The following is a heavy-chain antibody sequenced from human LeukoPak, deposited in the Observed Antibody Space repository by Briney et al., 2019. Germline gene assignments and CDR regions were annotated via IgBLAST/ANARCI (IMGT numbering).Heavy chain of an antibody. V-gene: IGHV4-38-2*02. CDR3: ARDRGADTASMD. D-gene: IGHD5-18*01. J-gene: IGHJ4*02. CDR2: MYHSGGT. CDR1: GYSISSGYF. Sequence: SETLSLTCTVSGYSISSGYFWGWIRQPPGKGLEWIGTMYHSGGTYYNPSLKSRVTISVDTSKNQFSLRLSSVTAADTAMYYCARDRGADTASMDWGQGTLVTVSS.